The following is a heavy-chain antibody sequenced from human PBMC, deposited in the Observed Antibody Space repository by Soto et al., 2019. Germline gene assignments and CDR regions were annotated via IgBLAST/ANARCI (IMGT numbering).Heavy chain of an antibody. D-gene: IGHD5-18*01. CDR3: VRSKGGYSYGTPFDY. J-gene: IGHJ4*02. V-gene: IGHV3-9*01. CDR1: GFTFDDYA. CDR2: ISWNSSNI. Sequence: EVQLEESGGALVQPGRSPRLSCAASGFTFDDYAMHWVRQVLGKGLEWVSSISWNSSNIGYADSVKGRFTTSRDNAKNSLYLQMNSLRPEDTALYYCVRSKGGYSYGTPFDYRGQGTLVTVSS.